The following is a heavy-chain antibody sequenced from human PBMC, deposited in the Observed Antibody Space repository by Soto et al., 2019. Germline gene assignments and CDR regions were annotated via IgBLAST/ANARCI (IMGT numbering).Heavy chain of an antibody. CDR2: MYHDGNT. J-gene: IGHJ4*02. Sequence: SETPSLTWAVSGYSISRGCFLGWIRPPPGKGLEWIANMYHDGNTHYNPSLKSRVTMSVDTSKNQFSLKLNSVTAADTAVYYCARESYSGYHSYDYWGQGILVTVSS. V-gene: IGHV4-38-2*02. CDR1: GYSISRGCF. D-gene: IGHD5-12*01. CDR3: ARESYSGYHSYDY.